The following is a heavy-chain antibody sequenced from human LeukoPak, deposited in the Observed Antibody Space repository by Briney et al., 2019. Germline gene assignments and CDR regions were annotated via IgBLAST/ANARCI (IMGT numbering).Heavy chain of an antibody. CDR3: AGTITMIVVVLGAFDI. CDR1: GFTFSSYA. CDR2: ISGSGGST. D-gene: IGHD3-22*01. J-gene: IGHJ3*02. V-gene: IGHV3-23*01. Sequence: QSGGSLRLSCAASGFTFSSYAMSWVRQAPGKGLEWVSAISGSGGSTYYADSVKGRFTISRDNSKNTLYLQMNSLRAEDTAVYYCAGTITMIVVVLGAFDIWGQGTMVTVSS.